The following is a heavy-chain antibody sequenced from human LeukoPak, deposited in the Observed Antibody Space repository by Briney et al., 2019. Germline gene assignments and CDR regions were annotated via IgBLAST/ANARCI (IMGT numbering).Heavy chain of an antibody. J-gene: IGHJ4*02. V-gene: IGHV1-69*05. CDR2: IIPIFGTA. Sequence: ASVKVSCKASGGTFSSYAISWVRQAPGQGLEWMGGIIPIFGTANYAQKFQGRVTITTDESTSTAYMELSSLRSEDTAVYYCASSGSPGSYYNYFDYWGQGTLVTVSS. CDR3: ASSGSPGSYYNYFDY. D-gene: IGHD1-26*01. CDR1: GGTFSSYA.